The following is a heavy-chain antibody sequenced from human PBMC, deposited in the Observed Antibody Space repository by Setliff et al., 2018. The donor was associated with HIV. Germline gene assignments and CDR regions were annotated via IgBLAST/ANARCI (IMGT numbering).Heavy chain of an antibody. CDR1: SGFISSGTYF. J-gene: IGHJ5*02. CDR2: IFYSGST. Sequence: SETLSLTCTVASGFISSGTYFWSWIRQSPGKGLELIGYIFYSGSTNYNPSLQSRVTIAEDTSKKQFSLRLSSVTVADTAVYYCARDRRSIVGVDTKNWFDPWGQGTLVTVSS. V-gene: IGHV4-61*01. D-gene: IGHD3-3*01. CDR3: ARDRRSIVGVDTKNWFDP.